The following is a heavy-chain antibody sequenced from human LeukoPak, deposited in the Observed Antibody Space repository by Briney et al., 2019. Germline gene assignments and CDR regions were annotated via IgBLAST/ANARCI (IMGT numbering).Heavy chain of an antibody. CDR2: VNLQGST. V-gene: IGHV4-4*02. J-gene: IGHJ4*02. CDR3: AREGGPYRPLDY. Sequence: SETLSLTCGVSGGSISNTNWWTWVRPPPGKGLEWIGEVNLQGSTNYNPSLKSRVAISVDNSENHISLKLTSVTPADTAVYYCAREGGPYRPLDYSGQGTLVTVAS. CDR1: GGSISNTNW.